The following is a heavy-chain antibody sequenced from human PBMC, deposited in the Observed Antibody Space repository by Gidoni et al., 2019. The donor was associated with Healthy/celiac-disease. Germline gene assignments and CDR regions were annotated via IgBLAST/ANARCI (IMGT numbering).Heavy chain of an antibody. D-gene: IGHD2-2*01. CDR2: INHSGST. J-gene: IGHJ6*02. Sequence: QVQLQQWGAGLLKPSETLSLTCAVYGGSFSGYYWRWIRQPPGQGQEWIGEINHSGSTNYNPSLKSRVTISVDTSKNQCSLKLSSVTAADTAVYYCASRAGDRYCSSTSCYGGYYGMDVWGQGTTVTVSS. V-gene: IGHV4-34*01. CDR1: GGSFSGYY. CDR3: ASRAGDRYCSSTSCYGGYYGMDV.